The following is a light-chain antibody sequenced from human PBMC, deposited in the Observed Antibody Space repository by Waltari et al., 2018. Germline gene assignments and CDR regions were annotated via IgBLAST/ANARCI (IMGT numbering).Light chain of an antibody. CDR3: SSYTSSSTPHVV. V-gene: IGLV2-14*03. CDR2: DVM. Sequence: PGKYRKVRMLDVMNGPSEVVNRFCGSKSGNEASLSISGLQAEDEADYYCSSYTSSSTPHVVFGGGTKLTVL. J-gene: IGLJ2*01.